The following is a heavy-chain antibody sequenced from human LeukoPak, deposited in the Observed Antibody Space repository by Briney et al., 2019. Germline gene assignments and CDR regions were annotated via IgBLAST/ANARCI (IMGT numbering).Heavy chain of an antibody. J-gene: IGHJ3*02. D-gene: IGHD2-15*01. CDR3: ARDPYSAFDI. CDR1: GFTFSSYW. Sequence: GGSLRLSCAASGFTFSSYWMHWVRQAPGKGLVWVSRINGDGSTTSYASFVKGRFTISRDNAKNSLYLQMNSLRAEDTALYYCARDPYSAFDIWGQGTMVTVSS. CDR2: INGDGSTT. V-gene: IGHV3-74*01.